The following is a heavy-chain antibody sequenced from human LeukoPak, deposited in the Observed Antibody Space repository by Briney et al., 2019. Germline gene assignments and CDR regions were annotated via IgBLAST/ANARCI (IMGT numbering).Heavy chain of an antibody. CDR3: ASIKTEYYYDSSGYFDDAFDI. CDR1: GFTFSSYS. V-gene: IGHV3-33*08. D-gene: IGHD3-22*01. CDR2: IWYDGSNK. J-gene: IGHJ3*02. Sequence: GGSLRLSCAASGFTFSSYSMHWVRQAPGKGLEWVAVIWYDGSNKYYADSVKGRFTISRDNSKNTLYLQMNSLRAEDTAVYYCASIKTEYYYDSSGYFDDAFDIWGQGTMVTVSS.